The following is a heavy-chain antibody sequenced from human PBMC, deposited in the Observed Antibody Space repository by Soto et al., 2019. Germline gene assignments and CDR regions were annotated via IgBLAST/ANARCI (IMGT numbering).Heavy chain of an antibody. V-gene: IGHV3-23*01. CDR1: GFTFSSYT. Sequence: LRLSCAASGFTFSSYTMSWVRQAPGKGLEWVSAITGSGDTTYYADSVKGRFTISRDNSKNTLYLQMNSLRAEDTAVYYCAKKGWGYSYGNFPNWGQGTLVTVSS. J-gene: IGHJ4*02. CDR3: AKKGWGYSYGNFPN. CDR2: ITGSGDTT. D-gene: IGHD5-18*01.